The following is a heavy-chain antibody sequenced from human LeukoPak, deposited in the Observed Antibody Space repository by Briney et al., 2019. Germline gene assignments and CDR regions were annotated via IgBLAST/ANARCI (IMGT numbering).Heavy chain of an antibody. D-gene: IGHD1/OR15-1a*01. J-gene: IGHJ4*02. Sequence: PGGSLRLSCAASGFTFSSYEMNWVRQAPGKGLEWVSYISSSGSTIYYADSVKGRFTISRDNAKNSLYLQMNSLRAEDTAVYYCARVDWNIDSWGQGTLVTVSS. V-gene: IGHV3-48*03. CDR1: GFTFSSYE. CDR3: ARVDWNIDS. CDR2: ISSSGSTI.